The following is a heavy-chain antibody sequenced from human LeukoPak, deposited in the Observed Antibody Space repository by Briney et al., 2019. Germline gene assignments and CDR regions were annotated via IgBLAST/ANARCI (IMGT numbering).Heavy chain of an antibody. Sequence: SETLSLTCTVSGGSIRTYYWSWIRQPPGKGLEWIGYIYHSGSTNFNASLKSRVTISVDTSRNQFSLKVSSVTAADTAVYYCATEEDYSNYYWGQGTLVTVSS. CDR1: GGSIRTYY. CDR3: ATEEDYSNYY. CDR2: IYHSGST. J-gene: IGHJ4*02. D-gene: IGHD4-11*01. V-gene: IGHV4-59*01.